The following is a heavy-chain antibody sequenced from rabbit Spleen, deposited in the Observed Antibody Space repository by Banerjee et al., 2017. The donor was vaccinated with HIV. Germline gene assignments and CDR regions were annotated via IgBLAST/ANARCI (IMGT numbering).Heavy chain of an antibody. J-gene: IGHJ4*01. CDR1: GFDFSSYG. CDR3: ARDLVTAIGWNFAL. Sequence: QEQLVESGGGLVQPGGSLKLSCKASGFDFSSYGVSWVHQAPGKGLEWIACIYGGSSGSTYYASWAKGRFTISKTSSTTVTLQMTSLTAADTATYFCARDLVTAIGWNFALWGPGTLVTVS. V-gene: IGHV1S45*01. D-gene: IGHD7-1*01. CDR2: IYGGSSGST.